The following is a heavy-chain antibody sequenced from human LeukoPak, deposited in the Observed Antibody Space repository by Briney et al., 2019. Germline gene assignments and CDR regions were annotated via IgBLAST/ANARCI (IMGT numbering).Heavy chain of an antibody. V-gene: IGHV1-46*01. Sequence: ASVKVSCKASGYTFTSYYMHWVRQAPGQGLEWMGIINPSGGSTSYAQKFQGRVTMTRDTSTSTVYMELSSLRSDDTAVYYCARGADGYDSSGYYTGNYWGQGTLVTVSS. CDR2: INPSGGST. J-gene: IGHJ4*02. CDR3: ARGADGYDSSGYYTGNY. CDR1: GYTFTSYY. D-gene: IGHD3-22*01.